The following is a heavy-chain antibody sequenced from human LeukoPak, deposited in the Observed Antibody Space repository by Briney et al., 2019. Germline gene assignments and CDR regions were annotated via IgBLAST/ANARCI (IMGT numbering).Heavy chain of an antibody. CDR2: IYYSGST. CDR3: ARGLEWLLYFDY. J-gene: IGHJ4*02. Sequence: KPSGTLSLTCTVSGGSISSYDWSWIRQPPGKGLEGFGDIYYSGSTNYNPSLKSRVTISVDTSKNQFSLKLSSVTAADTAVYYCARGLEWLLYFDYWGQGTLVTVSS. CDR1: GGSISSYD. V-gene: IGHV4-59*01. D-gene: IGHD3-3*01.